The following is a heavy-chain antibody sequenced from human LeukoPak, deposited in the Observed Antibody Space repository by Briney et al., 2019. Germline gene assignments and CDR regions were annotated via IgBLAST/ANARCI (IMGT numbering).Heavy chain of an antibody. D-gene: IGHD2-15*01. CDR3: ARKSRFSSNWFDP. J-gene: IGHJ5*02. V-gene: IGHV4-39*01. CDR2: IYYSGNT. CDR1: GGSISTSHYF. Sequence: SDTLSLTCTVSGGSISTSHYFWGWIRRPPGKGLEWIGNIYYSGNTYCNPSLKSRVTISVDTSKNQFSLKLTSVTAADTAVYYCARKSRFSSNWFDPWGQGTLVTVSS.